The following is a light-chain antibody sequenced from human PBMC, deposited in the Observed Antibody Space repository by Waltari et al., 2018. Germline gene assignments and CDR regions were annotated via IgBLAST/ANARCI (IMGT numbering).Light chain of an antibody. CDR3: QQYDGEVVT. V-gene: IGKV3-20*01. J-gene: IGKJ4*01. CDR1: QSVTSIS. Sequence: EIVLTQSPGTLSLSPGERDTLSCRASQSVTSISLTWSQLKLGQAPRLLIYGTSSRATGIPDRFSGSGSGTDFTLTISRLEPEDFAVYYCQQYDGEVVTFGGGTKVEI. CDR2: GTS.